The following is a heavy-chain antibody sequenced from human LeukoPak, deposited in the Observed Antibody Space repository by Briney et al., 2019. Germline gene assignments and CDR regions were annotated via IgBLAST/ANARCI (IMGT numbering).Heavy chain of an antibody. CDR2: ITYDGSNK. CDR1: GFTFRSYG. J-gene: IGHJ3*02. CDR3: AYLNSHAFDI. Sequence: GGSLRLSCAASGFTFRSYGMHWVRQVPGKGLEWVAVITYDGSNKYYADSVKGRFTISRDNSRNTLYLQMNSVRGEDTAVYYCAYLNSHAFDIWGQGTVVTVSS. D-gene: IGHD1-7*01. V-gene: IGHV3-30*03.